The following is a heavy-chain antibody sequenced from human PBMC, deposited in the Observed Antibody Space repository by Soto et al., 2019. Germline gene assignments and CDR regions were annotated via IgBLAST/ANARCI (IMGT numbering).Heavy chain of an antibody. Sequence: ASVKVSCKASGYTFTSYDINWVRQATGQGLEWMGWMNPNSGNTGYAQKFQGRVTMTRNTSISTAYMELSSLRSEDTAVYYCAIEKGHDYGDSRAGPLGYYYYMDVWGKGTTVTAP. J-gene: IGHJ6*03. V-gene: IGHV1-8*01. CDR3: AIEKGHDYGDSRAGPLGYYYYMDV. CDR1: GYTFTSYD. D-gene: IGHD4-17*01. CDR2: MNPNSGNT.